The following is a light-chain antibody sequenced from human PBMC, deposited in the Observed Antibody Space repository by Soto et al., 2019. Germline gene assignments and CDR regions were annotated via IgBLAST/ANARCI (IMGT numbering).Light chain of an antibody. J-gene: IGKJ1*01. CDR2: DAS. CDR1: QSISSW. V-gene: IGKV1-5*01. Sequence: DIQITPSPSTRSASVSERVTITCGASQSISSWLAWYQQKPGKAPKLLIYDASSLESGVPSRFSGSGSGTEFTPTISSLQPDDFATYYCQQYNSYLWTFGQGTKVDIK. CDR3: QQYNSYLWT.